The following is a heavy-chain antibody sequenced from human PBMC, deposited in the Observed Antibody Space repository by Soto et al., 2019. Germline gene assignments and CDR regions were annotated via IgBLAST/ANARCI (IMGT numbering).Heavy chain of an antibody. CDR2: IYYSGST. V-gene: IGHV4-61*01. CDR1: GGSISSSSYY. Sequence: PSETLSLTCTVSGGSISSSSYYWSWIRQPPGKGLEWIGYIYYSGSTNYNPSLKSRVTISVDTSKNQFSLKLSSVTAADTAVYYCARTYDSSGYYRYWGQGTLVTVS. J-gene: IGHJ4*02. D-gene: IGHD3-22*01. CDR3: ARTYDSSGYYRY.